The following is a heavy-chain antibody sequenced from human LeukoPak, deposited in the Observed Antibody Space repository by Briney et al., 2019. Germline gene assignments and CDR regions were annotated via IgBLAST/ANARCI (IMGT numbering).Heavy chain of an antibody. CDR1: GYTFTSYG. V-gene: IGHV1-18*01. J-gene: IGHJ4*02. D-gene: IGHD2-2*01. CDR2: ISAYNGNT. CDR3: ARGRYCSSTICPFDY. Sequence: ASVKVSCKASGYTFTSYGISWVRQAPGQGLEWMGWISAYNGNTNYAQKLQGRVTMTTDTSTSTAYMELRSLRSEDTAVYYCARGRYCSSTICPFDYWGQGTLVTVSS.